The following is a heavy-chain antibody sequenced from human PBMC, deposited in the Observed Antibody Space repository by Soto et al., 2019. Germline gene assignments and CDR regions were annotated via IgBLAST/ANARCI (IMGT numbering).Heavy chain of an antibody. CDR3: AGDGGSSWYRGYYYYGMDV. CDR1: GGSISSYY. D-gene: IGHD6-13*01. CDR2: IYYSGST. Sequence: SETLSLTCTVSGGSISSYYWSWIRQPPGKGLEWIGYIYYSGSTNYNPSLKSRVTISVDTSKNQFSLKLSSVTAADTAVYYCAGDGGSSWYRGYYYYGMDVWGQGTTVTVSS. V-gene: IGHV4-59*01. J-gene: IGHJ6*02.